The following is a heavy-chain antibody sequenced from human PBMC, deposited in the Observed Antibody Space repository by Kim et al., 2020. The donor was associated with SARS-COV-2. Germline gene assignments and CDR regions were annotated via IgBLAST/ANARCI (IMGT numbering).Heavy chain of an antibody. J-gene: IGHJ3*02. V-gene: IGHV4-59*01. CDR3: ARVIAVGAFDI. Sequence: TNYTPSLKSRVTISVDTSKNQFSLKLSSVTAADTAVYYCARVIAVGAFDIWGQGTMVTVSS. D-gene: IGHD6-19*01. CDR2: T.